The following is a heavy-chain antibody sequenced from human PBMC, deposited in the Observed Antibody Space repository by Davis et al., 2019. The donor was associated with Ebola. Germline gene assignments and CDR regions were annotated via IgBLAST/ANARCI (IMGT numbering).Heavy chain of an antibody. CDR1: GFTFSSYA. D-gene: IGHD4-11*01. J-gene: IGHJ4*02. CDR2: IRRSGGTT. V-gene: IGHV3-23*01. Sequence: GESLKISCAASGFTFSSYAMSWVRQAPGKGLEWVSAIRRSGGTTYYADSVKGRFTISRDNSKNTLYLQMNSLRAEDTAVYYCAKGTTVTTLPSFDYWGQGTLVTVSS. CDR3: AKGTTVTTLPSFDY.